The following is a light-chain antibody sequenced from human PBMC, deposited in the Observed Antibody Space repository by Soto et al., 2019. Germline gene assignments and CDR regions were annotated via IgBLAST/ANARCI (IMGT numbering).Light chain of an antibody. CDR1: QSVSIRH. CDR2: ATS. V-gene: IGKV3-20*01. J-gene: IGKJ1*01. Sequence: IVLTQSPGTLSLSPGEGATLSCRTSQSVSIRHLACYQQRPGQAPRLLIYATSDRATGTPDRFSGSGSGTDFTLTITSLEPEDFAVYYCQQYGTSWTFGQGTKVEI. CDR3: QQYGTSWT.